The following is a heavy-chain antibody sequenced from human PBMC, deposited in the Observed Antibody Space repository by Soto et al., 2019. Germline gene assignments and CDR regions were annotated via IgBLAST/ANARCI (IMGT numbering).Heavy chain of an antibody. CDR2: IKQDGSEK. CDR1: GFTFSSYW. Sequence: GGSLRLSCAASGFTFSSYWMSWVRQAPGKGLEWVANIKQDGSEKYYVDSVKGRFTISRDNAKNSLYLQMNSLRAEDTAVYYCARGGGGIAAAAPYYYYGMDVWGQGTTVTVSS. CDR3: ARGGGGIAAAAPYYYYGMDV. V-gene: IGHV3-7*03. D-gene: IGHD6-13*01. J-gene: IGHJ6*02.